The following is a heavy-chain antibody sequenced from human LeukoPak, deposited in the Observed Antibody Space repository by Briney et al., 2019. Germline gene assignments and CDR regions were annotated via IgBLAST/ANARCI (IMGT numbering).Heavy chain of an antibody. CDR2: IYSGGST. Sequence: GGSLRLSCAASGFTVSSYYMSWVRQAPGKGLVWVSVIYSGGSTYYADSVKGRFTISRDNSKNTLYLQMNSLRADDAAVYYCARGGRAGWSGSYEDSFDIWGQGTMVTVSS. CDR1: GFTVSSYY. D-gene: IGHD1-26*01. V-gene: IGHV3-53*01. CDR3: ARGGRAGWSGSYEDSFDI. J-gene: IGHJ3*02.